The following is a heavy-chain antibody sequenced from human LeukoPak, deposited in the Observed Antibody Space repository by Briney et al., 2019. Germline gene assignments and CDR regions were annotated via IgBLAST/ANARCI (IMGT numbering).Heavy chain of an antibody. J-gene: IGHJ5*02. D-gene: IGHD3-22*01. CDR3: ARDGGDSSGYYYKRMGWFDP. Sequence: SETLSLTCTVSGGSLSSYYWSWIRQPPGKGLEWIGYIYYSGSTNYNPSLMSRVTISVDTSKYQFSLKLSSVTAADTAVYYCARDGGDSSGYYYKRMGWFDPWGQGTLVTVSS. CDR1: GGSLSSYY. V-gene: IGHV4-59*01. CDR2: IYYSGST.